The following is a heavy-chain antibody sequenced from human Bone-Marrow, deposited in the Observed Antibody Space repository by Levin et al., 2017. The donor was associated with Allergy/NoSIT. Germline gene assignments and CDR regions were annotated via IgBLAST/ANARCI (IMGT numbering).Heavy chain of an antibody. CDR3: ARVIWDRRSTELYYFDY. CDR2: IYAGGYT. CDR1: GFAVSTNY. J-gene: IGHJ4*02. D-gene: IGHD1-14*01. V-gene: IGHV3-66*02. Sequence: QSGGSLRLSCAASGFAVSTNYMSWVRQPPGRGLQWVSIIYAGGYTFYADPVKGRFIISRDNVKNTLSLRMDNVRPDDTAIYYCARVIWDRRSTELYYFDYWGQGTRVTVSS.